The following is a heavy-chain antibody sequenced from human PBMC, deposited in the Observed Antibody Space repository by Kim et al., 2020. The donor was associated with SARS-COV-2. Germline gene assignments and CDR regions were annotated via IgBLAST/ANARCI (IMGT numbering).Heavy chain of an antibody. CDR2: ISSSSSYI. V-gene: IGHV3-21*01. D-gene: IGHD6-19*01. CDR3: ARLDGLAVAGTNY. J-gene: IGHJ4*02. Sequence: GGSLRLSCAASGFTFSSYSMNWVRQAPGKGLEWVSSISSSSSYIYYADSVKGRFTISRDNAKNSLYLQMNSLRAEDTAVYYCARLDGLAVAGTNYWGQGTLVTVSS. CDR1: GFTFSSYS.